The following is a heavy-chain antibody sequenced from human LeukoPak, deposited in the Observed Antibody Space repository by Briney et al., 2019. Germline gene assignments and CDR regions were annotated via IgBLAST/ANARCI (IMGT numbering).Heavy chain of an antibody. CDR3: AAGSNYEIGTHFDY. CDR1: GGSISSYY. D-gene: IGHD4-11*01. J-gene: IGHJ4*02. Sequence: SETLSLTCTVSGGSISSYYWSWIRQPPGKGLEWIGRIYTSGSTNYNPSLKSRVTISVDTSKNQFSLKLSSVTAADTAVYYCAAGSNYEIGTHFDYWGQGTLVTVSS. V-gene: IGHV4-4*08. CDR2: IYTSGST.